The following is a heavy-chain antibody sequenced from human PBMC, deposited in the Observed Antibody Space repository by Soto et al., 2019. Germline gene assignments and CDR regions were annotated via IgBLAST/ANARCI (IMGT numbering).Heavy chain of an antibody. J-gene: IGHJ4*02. V-gene: IGHV3-48*02. CDR1: GFSFRTYN. CDR3: ARVNSYDSNGYPFYFDY. CDR2: ISSSSDTI. D-gene: IGHD3-22*01. Sequence: EVQLVESGGGLVQPGGSLRLSCAASGFSFRTYNMNWVRQAPGKGLEWVSYISSSSDTIYYADSVKGRFTISRDNAKTSLYLQMSSLRDEDTAVYFCARVNSYDSNGYPFYFDYWGQGTLVTVSS.